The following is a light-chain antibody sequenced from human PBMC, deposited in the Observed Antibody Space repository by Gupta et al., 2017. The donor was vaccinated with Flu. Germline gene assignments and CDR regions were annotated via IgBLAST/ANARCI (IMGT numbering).Light chain of an antibody. J-gene: IGKJ1*01. CDR2: GAT. CDR1: QSVSSSY. V-gene: IGKV3-20*01. CDR3: QHYGSSPGT. Sequence: EIVFTQSPGTVSLSPGERATHSCRASQSVSSSYLVWYQQKPGQPPRLLIYGATSRVTGIPDRFSGGGSGKDFTLTISRLEHEDFAVYYCQHYGSSPGTFGQGTKVEIK.